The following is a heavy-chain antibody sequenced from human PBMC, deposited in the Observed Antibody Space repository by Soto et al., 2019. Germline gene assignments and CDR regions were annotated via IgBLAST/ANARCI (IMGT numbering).Heavy chain of an antibody. CDR1: GFTFSNYY. D-gene: IGHD3-9*01. CDR2: IKYDGNEE. J-gene: IGHJ4*02. Sequence: GGSLRLSCAASGFTFSNYYMTWVRQVPGEGLEWVASIKYDGNEENYVDSVKGRFTISRDNAKKSLYLEMHSLRAEDTALYYCSRENWFQDFWGQGTLVTVSS. V-gene: IGHV3-7*03. CDR3: SRENWFQDF.